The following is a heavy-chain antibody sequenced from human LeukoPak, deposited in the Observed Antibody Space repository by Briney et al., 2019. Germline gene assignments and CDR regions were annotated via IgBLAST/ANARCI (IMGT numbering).Heavy chain of an antibody. D-gene: IGHD3-10*01. CDR3: ARYPLHSLLQLWFGDNAFDI. Sequence: PSETLSLPCTLSVDSIRSGGYYWRWIRQHPGKGLEWFGYIYCSQSTYCNPYLKSRVPLSLYTAKNQFSLKLSDVTAADTVVYFCARYPLHSLLQLWFGDNAFDIWGQGTMVTVSS. CDR2: IYCSQST. CDR1: VDSIRSGGYY. J-gene: IGHJ3*02. V-gene: IGHV4-31*03.